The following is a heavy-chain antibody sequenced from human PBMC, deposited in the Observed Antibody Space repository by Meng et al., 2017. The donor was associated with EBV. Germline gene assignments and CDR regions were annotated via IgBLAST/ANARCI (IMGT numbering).Heavy chain of an antibody. D-gene: IGHD3-10*01. Sequence: QVQVVLSGAEVKKPGSSVKVSCKTSGGPFRNYAISWVRQAPGQGLEWLGGFLPTLGAPNYAQKFHGRVSITADESTSTHYMDLSSLRSEDTAMYYCASESGRGYTPDYWGQGTLVTVSS. CDR3: ASESGRGYTPDY. CDR1: GGPFRNYA. J-gene: IGHJ4*02. V-gene: IGHV1-69*01. CDR2: FLPTLGAP.